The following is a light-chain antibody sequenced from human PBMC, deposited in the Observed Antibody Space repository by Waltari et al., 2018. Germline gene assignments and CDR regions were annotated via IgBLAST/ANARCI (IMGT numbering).Light chain of an antibody. J-gene: IGLJ3*02. V-gene: IGLV1-51*01. Sequence: QSLLTQPPSVSAAPGQKVTISCSGSSSNIGNNYVSWYQQLPGTAPKLLIYDNDKRPSGIPDRISGSKSGTSATLAITGLQTGDEADYYCGTWDSSLSAGVFGGGIKLTVL. CDR2: DND. CDR3: GTWDSSLSAGV. CDR1: SSNIGNNY.